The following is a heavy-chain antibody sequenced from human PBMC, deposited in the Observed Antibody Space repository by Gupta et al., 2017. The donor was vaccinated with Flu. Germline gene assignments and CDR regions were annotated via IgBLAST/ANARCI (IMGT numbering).Heavy chain of an antibody. D-gene: IGHD6-13*01. V-gene: IGHV1-18*01. CDR3: SRGRAAAGEALDY. J-gene: IGHJ4*02. CDR2: IYPSNGNP. Sequence: QGQLVQAGTEVKKHGDSVKVPCKASGYPFTSYSTSWLGQAPGQGLERMGWIYPSNGNPNYHQKFQSRVTMTTDPSTTTAYMVVRGLRSVDTSVYYCSRGRAAAGEALDYWGQGTLVTVSS. CDR1: GYPFTSYS.